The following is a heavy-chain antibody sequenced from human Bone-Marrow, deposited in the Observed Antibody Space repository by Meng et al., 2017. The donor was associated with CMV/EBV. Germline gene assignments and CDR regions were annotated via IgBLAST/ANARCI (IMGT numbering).Heavy chain of an antibody. CDR2: IYYSGST. J-gene: IGHJ4*02. CDR1: GGSISSSSYY. CDR3: ASGFVLLWFGEFGSFDY. D-gene: IGHD3-10*01. V-gene: IGHV4-39*01. Sequence: SETLSLTCTVSGGSISSSSYYWGWIRQPPGKGLEWIGSIYYSGSTYYNPSLKSRVTISVDTSKNQFSLKLSSVTAADTAVYYCASGFVLLWFGEFGSFDYWVQGTLVTVSS.